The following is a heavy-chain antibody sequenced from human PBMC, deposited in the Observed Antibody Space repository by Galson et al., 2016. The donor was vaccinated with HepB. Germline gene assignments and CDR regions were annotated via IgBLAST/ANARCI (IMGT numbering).Heavy chain of an antibody. Sequence: SLRLSCAASGFDFTNHAMHWVRQAPGKGLEWVALVWLAGRSKFYADSVMGRFTISRDNSMKRLYLQMNSLRVEDTAVYFCARESKYSSGWDDLYYAGMDVWGRGTTVIVSS. D-gene: IGHD6-19*01. J-gene: IGHJ6*02. CDR3: ARESKYSSGWDDLYYAGMDV. V-gene: IGHV3-33*01. CDR1: GFDFTNHA. CDR2: VWLAGRSK.